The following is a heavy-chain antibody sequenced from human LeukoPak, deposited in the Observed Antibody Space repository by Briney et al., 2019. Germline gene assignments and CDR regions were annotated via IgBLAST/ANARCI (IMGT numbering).Heavy chain of an antibody. CDR2: ISSRSSYI. CDR3: ARCRDSVSYNLLGY. CDR1: GFTFSSYS. D-gene: IGHD1-26*01. Sequence: PGGSLRLSCAASGFTFSSYSMDWVRQAPGKGLEWVSSISSRSSYIYDADSVKGRFTISRDNAKNSLYLQMNSLRAEDTAVYYCARCRDSVSYNLLGYWGQGSLVTVSS. V-gene: IGHV3-21*01. J-gene: IGHJ1*01.